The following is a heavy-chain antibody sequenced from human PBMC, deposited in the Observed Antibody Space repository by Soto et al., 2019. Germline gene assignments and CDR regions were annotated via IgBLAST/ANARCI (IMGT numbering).Heavy chain of an antibody. V-gene: IGHV5-51*01. J-gene: IGHJ6*01. CDR2: IYPGDSDT. CDR3: VRHVRTAGSYGMDV. CDR1: GYRFSTSW. D-gene: IGHD3-10*02. Sequence: PGESLKISCKSSGYRFSTSWIAWVRQMPGKALEWMGTIYPGDSDTTYSPSFQGPVIISADNSISTAYLQWSSLKASDTAMYYCVRHVRTAGSYGMDVWGQGTTVTVSS.